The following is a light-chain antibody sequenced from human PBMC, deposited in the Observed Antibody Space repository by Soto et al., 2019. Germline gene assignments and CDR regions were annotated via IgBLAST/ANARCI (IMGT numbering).Light chain of an antibody. Sequence: QSVLTQPASVSGSPGQSITISCTGTSSDVGSYNLVSWYQQHPGKAPKLMVYEGSKRPSGVSNRFSGSKSGNTASLTISGLLDEDEADYYCCSYAGSSTHVVFGGGTKLTVL. CDR1: SSDVGSYNL. V-gene: IGLV2-23*01. CDR3: CSYAGSSTHVV. J-gene: IGLJ2*01. CDR2: EGS.